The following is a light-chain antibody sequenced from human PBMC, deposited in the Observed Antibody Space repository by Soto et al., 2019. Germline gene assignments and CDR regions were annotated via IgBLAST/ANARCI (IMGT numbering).Light chain of an antibody. CDR1: SSDIGGYDY. V-gene: IGLV2-11*01. Sequence: QSALTQPASVSGSPGQSITITCTGTSSDIGGYDYVSWYQHHPGKAPKVIIYGVTKRPSGVPDRFSGSKSGNTASLTISGLQAEDEADFYCCSYAGSFAWVFGGGTKVTVL. J-gene: IGLJ3*02. CDR2: GVT. CDR3: CSYAGSFAWV.